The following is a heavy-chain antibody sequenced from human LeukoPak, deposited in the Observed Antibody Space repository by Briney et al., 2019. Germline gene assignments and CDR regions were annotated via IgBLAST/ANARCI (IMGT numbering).Heavy chain of an antibody. Sequence: RAGGSLRLSCAASGFTFSSYWMSWVRQAPGKGLEWVANIKQDGSEKYYVDSVKGQFTISRDNAKNSLYLQMNSLRAEDTAVYYCARERYGDYVNYFDYWGQGTLVTVSS. J-gene: IGHJ4*02. D-gene: IGHD4-17*01. V-gene: IGHV3-7*01. CDR3: ARERYGDYVNYFDY. CDR1: GFTFSSYW. CDR2: IKQDGSEK.